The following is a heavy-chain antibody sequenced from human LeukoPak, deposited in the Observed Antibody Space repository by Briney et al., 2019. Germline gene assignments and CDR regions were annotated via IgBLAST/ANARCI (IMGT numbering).Heavy chain of an antibody. Sequence: GGSLRLSCAASGFTFSSYDIHWVRQGTGKGLEWVAVIGTAGATFYSASVKGRFTISRENARDSVYLQMDGLGAVDTAVYYCAKDLEVGATPYYFDYWGQGTLVTVSS. CDR1: GFTFSSYD. V-gene: IGHV3-13*01. CDR2: IGTAGAT. D-gene: IGHD1-26*01. CDR3: AKDLEVGATPYYFDY. J-gene: IGHJ4*02.